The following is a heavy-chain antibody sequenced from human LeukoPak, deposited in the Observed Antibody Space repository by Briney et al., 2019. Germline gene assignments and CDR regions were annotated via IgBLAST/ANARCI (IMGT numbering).Heavy chain of an antibody. J-gene: IGHJ5*02. CDR2: ISYDGSKK. CDR3: ARGPPLFDP. Sequence: GRSLRLSCAASGFTFSSYAMHWVRQAPGKGLEWVAVISYDGSKKYYADSVKGRFTISRDNSKNTLYLQMNSLRDEDTAVYYCARGPPLFDPWGQGTLVDVSS. V-gene: IGHV3-30-3*01. CDR1: GFTFSSYA.